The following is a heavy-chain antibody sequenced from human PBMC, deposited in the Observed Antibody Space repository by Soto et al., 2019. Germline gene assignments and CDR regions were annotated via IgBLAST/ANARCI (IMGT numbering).Heavy chain of an antibody. V-gene: IGHV1-2*02. D-gene: IGHD1-26*01. CDR1: GYIFTGYY. Sequence: QVQLVQSGAEVKKPGAPVKVSCKASGYIFTGYYIHWVRQAPGQGLEWMGWVNPESGGTKYAQMFQGRVTMTGDTSINTAYMELSRLTSDDTAVYYCARWDGLGGSNWFDPWGQGTLVTVSS. CDR2: VNPESGGT. CDR3: ARWDGLGGSNWFDP. J-gene: IGHJ5*02.